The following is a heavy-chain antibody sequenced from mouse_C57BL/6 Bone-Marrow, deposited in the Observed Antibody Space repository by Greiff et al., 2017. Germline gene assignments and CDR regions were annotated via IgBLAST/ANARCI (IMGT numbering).Heavy chain of an antibody. CDR1: GFTFSDFY. J-gene: IGHJ2*01. Sequence: EVQVVESGGGLVQSGRSLRLSCATSGFTFSDFYMEWVRQAPGKGLEWIAASRNKANDYTTEYSASVKGRFIVSRDTSQSILYLQMNALRAEDTAIYYCARAYYYGSSSYWGQGTTLTVSS. V-gene: IGHV7-1*01. CDR3: ARAYYYGSSSY. CDR2: SRNKANDYTT. D-gene: IGHD1-1*01.